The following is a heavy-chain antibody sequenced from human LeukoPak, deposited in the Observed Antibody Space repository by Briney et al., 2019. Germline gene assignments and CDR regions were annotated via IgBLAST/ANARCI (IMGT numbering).Heavy chain of an antibody. J-gene: IGHJ4*02. CDR1: GGSISSSSYY. D-gene: IGHD2-15*01. CDR3: ARAVPSGGSCYLGD. V-gene: IGHV4-39*07. CDR2: IYYSGST. Sequence: PSETLSLTCTVSGGSISSSSYYWGWIRQPPGKGLEWIGSIYYSGSTYYNPSLKSRVTISVDTSKNQFSLKLSSVTAADTAVYYCARAVPSGGSCYLGDWGQGTLVTVSS.